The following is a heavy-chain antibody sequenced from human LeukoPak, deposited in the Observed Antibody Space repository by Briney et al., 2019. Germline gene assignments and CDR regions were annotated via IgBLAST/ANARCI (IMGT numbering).Heavy chain of an antibody. Sequence: GGSLRLSCATSGFTFTDYYMSWIRQAPGKGLEWVSYISISGTTIYYADSVKGRFTISRDNSKNTLYLQMNSLRAEDTAVYYCAKDHRPYCYDSSGLRGFDYWGQGTLVTVSS. CDR2: ISISGTTI. CDR1: GFTFTDYY. J-gene: IGHJ4*02. CDR3: AKDHRPYCYDSSGLRGFDY. D-gene: IGHD3-22*01. V-gene: IGHV3-11*04.